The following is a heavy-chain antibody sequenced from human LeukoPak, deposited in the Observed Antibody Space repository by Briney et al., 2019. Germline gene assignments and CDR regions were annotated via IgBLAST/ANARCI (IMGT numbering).Heavy chain of an antibody. CDR2: ISGSDGST. V-gene: IGHV3-23*01. CDR3: AKVSSGLVRDFDY. CDR1: GFTFSSYA. Sequence: GGSLRLSCAASGFTFSSYAMSWVRQAPGKGLEWVSGISGSDGSTYYADSVKGRFTISRDNSRNTLYLQMNRLRAEDTAVYYCAKVSSGLVRDFDYWGQGTLVTVSS. D-gene: IGHD6-19*01. J-gene: IGHJ4*02.